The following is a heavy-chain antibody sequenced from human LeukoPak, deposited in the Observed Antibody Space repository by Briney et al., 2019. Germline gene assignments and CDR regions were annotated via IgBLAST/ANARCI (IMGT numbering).Heavy chain of an antibody. CDR1: GFTVSKNY. V-gene: IGHV3-53*01. Sequence: GGSLSPSCAASGFTVSKNYMSWVGQAQGEGLEWVSLIYGGGTTYYADSVKGRFTISSDSSKNTLYLQMNSLRAEDTAVYYCARAPNYGDYGGQWGRGTLVTVSS. CDR3: ARAPNYGDYGGQ. CDR2: IYGGGTT. D-gene: IGHD4-17*01. J-gene: IGHJ4*02.